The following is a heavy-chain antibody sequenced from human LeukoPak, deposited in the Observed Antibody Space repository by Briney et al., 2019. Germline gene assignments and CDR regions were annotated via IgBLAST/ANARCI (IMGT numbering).Heavy chain of an antibody. CDR2: ISAYNGNT. Sequence: ASVKVSCKASGYTFTSYGISWVRQAPGQGLEWMGWISAYNGNTNYAQKLQGRVTMTTDTSTSTAYVELRSLRSDDTAVYYCARDLIPKVAFDIWGQGTMVTVSS. J-gene: IGHJ3*02. D-gene: IGHD2-2*02. CDR1: GYTFTSYG. CDR3: ARDLIPKVAFDI. V-gene: IGHV1-18*01.